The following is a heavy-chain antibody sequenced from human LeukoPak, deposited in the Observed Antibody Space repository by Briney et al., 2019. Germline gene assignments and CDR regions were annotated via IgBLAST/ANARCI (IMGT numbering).Heavy chain of an antibody. Sequence: GGSLRLSCAASGFTFSSYSMNWVRQAPGKGLEWVSYISSSSSTIYYADSVKGRFTISRDNAKNSLYLQMNSLRDEDTAVYYCARDTSDDYGDRVLDYRGQGTLVTVSS. D-gene: IGHD4-17*01. V-gene: IGHV3-48*02. CDR1: GFTFSSYS. J-gene: IGHJ4*02. CDR2: ISSSSSTI. CDR3: ARDTSDDYGDRVLDY.